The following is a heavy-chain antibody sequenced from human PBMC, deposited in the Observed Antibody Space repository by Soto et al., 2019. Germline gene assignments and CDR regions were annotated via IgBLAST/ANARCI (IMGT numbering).Heavy chain of an antibody. Sequence: PGGSLRLACAASGFTFSTYGMHWVRQAPGKGLEWVAVMWYDGSNKYYADSVKGRFTISRDNSKNTLYLQMNSLRAEDTAVYYCARDMTTVTPGYFPHWGQGTLVTVSS. V-gene: IGHV3-33*01. CDR3: ARDMTTVTPGYFPH. CDR1: GFTFSTYG. CDR2: MWYDGSNK. J-gene: IGHJ1*01. D-gene: IGHD4-17*01.